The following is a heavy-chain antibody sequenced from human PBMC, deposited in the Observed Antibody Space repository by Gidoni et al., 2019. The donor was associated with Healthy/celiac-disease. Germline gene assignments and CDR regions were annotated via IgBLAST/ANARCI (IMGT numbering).Heavy chain of an antibody. J-gene: IGHJ4*02. V-gene: IGHV3-23*01. CDR3: AKPPVLAPTREEGDY. D-gene: IGHD3-3*01. CDR1: GFTFSSYA. CDR2: ISGSGGST. Sequence: EVQLLESGGGLVQPGGSLRLSCAASGFTFSSYAMSWFRQAPGKGLEGVSAISGSGGSTYYADSVKGRFTISRDNSKNTLYLQMNSLRAEDTAVYYCAKPPVLAPTREEGDYWGQGTLVTVSS.